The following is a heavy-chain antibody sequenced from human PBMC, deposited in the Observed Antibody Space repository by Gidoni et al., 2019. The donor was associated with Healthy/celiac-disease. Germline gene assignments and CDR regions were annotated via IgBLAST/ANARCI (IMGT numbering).Heavy chain of an antibody. CDR3: ARFLGNYPYYYYGMDV. CDR1: GYTFTGYY. J-gene: IGHJ6*02. D-gene: IGHD1-7*01. CDR2: INPNSGGT. Sequence: QVQLVQSGAEVKKPGASVKVSCKASGYTFTGYYMHWVRQAPGQGLEWMGWINPNSGGTNYAQKFQGRVTMTRYTSISTAYMELSRLRSDDTAVYYCARFLGNYPYYYYGMDVWGQGTTVTVSS. V-gene: IGHV1-2*02.